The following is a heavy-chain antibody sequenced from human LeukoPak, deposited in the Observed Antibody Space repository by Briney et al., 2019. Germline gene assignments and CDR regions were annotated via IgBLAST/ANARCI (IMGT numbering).Heavy chain of an antibody. D-gene: IGHD6-6*01. Sequence: GGSLRLSCAASGFTFSGSAMSWVRQAPGKGLEWVSGISGSGDTTAYAASVKGRFTMSRDNSKNTLYLQMDGLRAEDTAVYYCVKRDCSNSPDFDYWGQGTLVTVSS. V-gene: IGHV3-23*01. CDR3: VKRDCSNSPDFDY. J-gene: IGHJ4*02. CDR1: GFTFSGSA. CDR2: ISGSGDTT.